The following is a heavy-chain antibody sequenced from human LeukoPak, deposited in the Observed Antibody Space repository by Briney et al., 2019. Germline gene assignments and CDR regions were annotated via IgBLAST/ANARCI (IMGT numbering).Heavy chain of an antibody. CDR1: GGSISSYY. CDR2: IYYSGST. CDR3: ARGGGFGYDIFALNYYYYGMDV. D-gene: IGHD3-9*01. V-gene: IGHV4-59*01. Sequence: SETLSLTCIVSGGSISSYYWSWIRQPPGKGLEWIGYIYYSGSTNYNPSLKSRVTISVDTSKNQFSLKLSSVTAADTAVYYCARGGGFGYDIFALNYYYYGMDVWGQGTTVTVSS. J-gene: IGHJ6*02.